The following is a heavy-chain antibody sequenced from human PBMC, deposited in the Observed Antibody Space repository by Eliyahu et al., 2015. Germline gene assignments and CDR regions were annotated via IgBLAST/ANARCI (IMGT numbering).Heavy chain of an antibody. CDR2: IXGSGSTI. V-gene: IGHV3-11*01. CDR3: AREVSLYAGGY. Sequence: QVXLVESGGGLVKPGGSLRLSXAAXGFTFXDXXMSWIRQAPGKGLEWVSYIXGSGSTIYYADSVKGRFTISRDNAKNSLYLQMNSLRAEDTAVYYCAREVSLYAGGYWGQGTLVTVSS. CDR1: GFTFXDXX. J-gene: IGHJ4*02. D-gene: IGHD5/OR15-5a*01.